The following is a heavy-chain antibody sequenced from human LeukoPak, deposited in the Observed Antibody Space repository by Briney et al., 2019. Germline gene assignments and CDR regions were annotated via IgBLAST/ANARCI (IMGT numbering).Heavy chain of an antibody. CDR1: GGAISSYY. CDR2: IYYSGST. J-gene: IGHJ4*02. Sequence: PSETLSLTCTVSGGAISSYYRSWIRQPPGKGLEWIGYIYYSGSTNYNPSLKSRVTISVDTSKNQFSLKLSSVTAADTAVYYCAKDXESWILXYWGQGTLVTVSS. V-gene: IGHV4-59*01. D-gene: IGHD2-2*03. CDR3: AKDXESWILXY.